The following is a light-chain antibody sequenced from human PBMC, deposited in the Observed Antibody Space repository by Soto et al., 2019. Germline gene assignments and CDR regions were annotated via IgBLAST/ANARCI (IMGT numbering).Light chain of an antibody. CDR1: QSIYRW. CDR3: QQYNSYSPWT. CDR2: DAS. Sequence: DIQMTQSPSTLCASVGDRVTMTCRASQSIYRWLAWYQQKPGKAPKLLIYDASTLESGVPSRFSGSGSGTEFTLTISSLQPDDFATYYCQQYNSYSPWTFGQGTKVDIK. V-gene: IGKV1-5*01. J-gene: IGKJ1*01.